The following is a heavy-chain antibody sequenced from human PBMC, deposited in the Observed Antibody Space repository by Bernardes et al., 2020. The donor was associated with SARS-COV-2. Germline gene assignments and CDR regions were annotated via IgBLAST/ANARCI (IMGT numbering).Heavy chain of an antibody. CDR2: ISGSGGST. CDR1: GFTFRSYA. D-gene: IGHD5-18*01. V-gene: IGHV3-23*01. Sequence: GGSLRLSCAASGFTFRSYAMSWVRKAPGKGLEWVSAISGSGGSTYYADSVKGRFTISRDNSKNTLYLQMNSLRAEDTAVYYCAKDQSMGYSYGDAFDIWGQGTMVTVSS. CDR3: AKDQSMGYSYGDAFDI. J-gene: IGHJ3*02.